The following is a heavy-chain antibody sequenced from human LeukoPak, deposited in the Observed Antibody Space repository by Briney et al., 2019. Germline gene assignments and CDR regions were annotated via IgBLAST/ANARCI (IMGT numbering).Heavy chain of an antibody. J-gene: IGHJ3*02. CDR1: GYSFTTYW. V-gene: IGHV5-51*01. D-gene: IGHD5-18*01. CDR3: ARQRGYSHSGDTFNI. Sequence: GESLKISCKGSGYSFTTYWIAWVRQMPGKGLEWMGIIYPGDSDSRYSPSFQGQVTISADKSISTAYLQWNSLKASDTAMYYCARQRGYSHSGDTFNIWGQGTMVTVSS. CDR2: IYPGDSDS.